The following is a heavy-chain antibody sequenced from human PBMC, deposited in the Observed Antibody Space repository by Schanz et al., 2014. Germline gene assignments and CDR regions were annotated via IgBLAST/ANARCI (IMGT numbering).Heavy chain of an antibody. CDR1: GYTFTSYG. Sequence: QVQLVQSGAEAKKPAASVKVSCKAPGYTFTSYGINWVRQAPGQGLEWLGWMEPDSSNTGYAQKFQGRVTMTRNTYMLTAYIEPHILTSEDTAVYYCARDRTFDYWGQGTLVTVSS. V-gene: IGHV1-8*01. J-gene: IGHJ4*02. CDR3: ARDRTFDY. CDR2: MEPDSSNT.